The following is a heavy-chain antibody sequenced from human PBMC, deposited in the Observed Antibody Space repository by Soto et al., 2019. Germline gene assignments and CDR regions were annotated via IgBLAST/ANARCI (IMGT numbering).Heavy chain of an antibody. Sequence: GGSLRLSCAASGFTFDDYAMHWVRQAPGKGLEWVSGISWNSGSIGYADSVKGRFTISRDNAKNSLYLQMNSLRAEDTALYYCAKDIGYSSGWYRFDYWGQGTLVTVSS. CDR2: ISWNSGSI. J-gene: IGHJ4*02. CDR3: AKDIGYSSGWYRFDY. V-gene: IGHV3-9*01. CDR1: GFTFDDYA. D-gene: IGHD6-19*01.